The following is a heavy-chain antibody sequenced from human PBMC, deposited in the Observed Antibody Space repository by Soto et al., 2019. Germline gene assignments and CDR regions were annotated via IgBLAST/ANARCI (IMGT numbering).Heavy chain of an antibody. CDR3: ARSDGHTFNWLDS. J-gene: IGHJ5*01. Sequence: QVQLVQSGAEVKTPGALVKVSCKASGYTFTKYDMNWVRQAPGQGLEWMGWMNPTSGNTGYAQKFQGRLTMTWDTAIGIAHMELSSLRNEDTAVYYCARSDGHTFNWLDSWGQGILVTVSA. CDR1: GYTFTKYD. D-gene: IGHD2-2*02. V-gene: IGHV1-8*01. CDR2: MNPTSGNT.